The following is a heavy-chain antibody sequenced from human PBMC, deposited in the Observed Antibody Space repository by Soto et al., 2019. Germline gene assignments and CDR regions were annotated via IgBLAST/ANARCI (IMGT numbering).Heavy chain of an antibody. J-gene: IGHJ2*01. CDR1: GFTFSSYA. Sequence: EVQLLESGGGLVQPGGSLRLSCAASGFTFSSYAMNWVRQAPGTGLVWVSVISGSGGSTYYADSVKGRFTISRDNSKNTLYLQMNSLRADDTAVYYCAKRTTGWYFDLWGRGTLVTVSS. CDR2: ISGSGGST. CDR3: AKRTTGWYFDL. V-gene: IGHV3-23*01.